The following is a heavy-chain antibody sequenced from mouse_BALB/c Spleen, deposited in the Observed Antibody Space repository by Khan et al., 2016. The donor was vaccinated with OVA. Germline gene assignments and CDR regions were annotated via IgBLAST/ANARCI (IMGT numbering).Heavy chain of an antibody. CDR1: GFNIKDYY. Sequence: VQLKQSGAELVRPGALVKLSCKASGFNIKDYYIHWVKQRPEQGLEWIGGIDPENGNTIYDPKFPGKASITADTSSNTAYLQLSSLTSEDTAVYYCTRDGYSPWFAYWGQGTLVTVSA. J-gene: IGHJ3*01. V-gene: IGHV14-1*02. CDR3: TRDGYSPWFAY. D-gene: IGHD2-3*01. CDR2: IDPENGNT.